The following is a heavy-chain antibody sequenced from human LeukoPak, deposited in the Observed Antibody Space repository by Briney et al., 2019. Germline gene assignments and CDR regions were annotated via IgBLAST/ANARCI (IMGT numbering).Heavy chain of an antibody. CDR2: VMAWSNPI. Sequence: CLDSLSVVMAWSNPIDYADSVKGRFTISRDNSKNTLYLQMNSLRAEDTAVYYCAKVETAAAATLRGFDYWGQGTLVTVSS. J-gene: IGHJ4*02. D-gene: IGHD6-13*01. CDR3: AKVETAAAATLRGFDY. V-gene: IGHV3-23*01.